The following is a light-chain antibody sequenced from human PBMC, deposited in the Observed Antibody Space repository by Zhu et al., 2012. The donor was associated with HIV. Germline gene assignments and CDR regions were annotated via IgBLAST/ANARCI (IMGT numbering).Light chain of an antibody. V-gene: IGKV3-15*01. CDR1: QSISSTY. CDR2: GAS. Sequence: EIVLTQSPGTLSLSPGERATLSCRASQSISSTYLAWYQQKPGQAPRLLIYGASTRPPGIPARFSGSGSGTEFTLTISSLQSEDFAVYYCHQYNNWPLWTFGQGTKVEL. CDR3: HQYNNWPLWT. J-gene: IGKJ1*01.